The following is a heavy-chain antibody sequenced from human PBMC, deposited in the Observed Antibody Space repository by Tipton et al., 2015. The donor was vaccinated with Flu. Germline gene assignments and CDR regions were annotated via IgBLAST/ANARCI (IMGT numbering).Heavy chain of an antibody. V-gene: IGHV4-39*07. CDR1: GGSISSSSYY. J-gene: IGHJ4*02. CDR2: IYYSGST. Sequence: TLSLTCTVSGGSISSSSYYWGWIRQPPGKGLEWIGSIYYSGSTYYNPSLKSRVTISVDTSKNQFSLKLSSVTAADTAVYYCARDYDYIWGTYRYHFDYWGQGTLVTVSS. D-gene: IGHD3-16*02. CDR3: ARDYDYIWGTYRYHFDY.